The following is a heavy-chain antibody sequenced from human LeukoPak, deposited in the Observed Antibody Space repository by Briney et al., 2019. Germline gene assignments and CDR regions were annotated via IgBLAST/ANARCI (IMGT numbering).Heavy chain of an antibody. CDR2: IYYSGST. CDR3: ARRRGIAAAGGDWFDP. CDR1: GGSISSYY. V-gene: IGHV4-59*08. D-gene: IGHD6-13*01. Sequence: SETLSLTCTVSGGSISSYYWSWIRQPPGKGLEWIGYIYYSGSTNYNPSLKSRVTISVDTSKNQFSLKLSSVTATDTAVYYCARRRGIAAAGGDWFDPWGQGTLVTVSS. J-gene: IGHJ5*02.